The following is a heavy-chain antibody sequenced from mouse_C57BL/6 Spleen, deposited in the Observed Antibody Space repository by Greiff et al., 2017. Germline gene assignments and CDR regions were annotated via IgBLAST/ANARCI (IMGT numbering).Heavy chain of an antibody. V-gene: IGHV1-9*01. CDR3: ARRFYYGSSSHYAMDY. D-gene: IGHD1-1*01. J-gene: IGHJ4*01. CDR2: ILPGSGST. Sequence: QVQLQQSGAELMKPGASVKLSCKATGYTFTGYWIEWVKQRPGHGLEWIGEILPGSGSTNYNEKFKGKATFTADTSSNTAYMQLSSLTTEDSAIYYCARRFYYGSSSHYAMDYWGQGTSVTVSS. CDR1: GYTFTGYW.